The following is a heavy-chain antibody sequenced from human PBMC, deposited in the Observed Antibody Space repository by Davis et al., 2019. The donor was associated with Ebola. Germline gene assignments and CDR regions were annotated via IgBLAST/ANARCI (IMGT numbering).Heavy chain of an antibody. CDR2: IIPIFGTA. V-gene: IGHV1-69*13. CDR3: ARGASSRIVGSGSYADYYYYGMDV. Sequence: AASVKVSCKASGYTFTSYAISWVRQAPGQGLEWMGGIIPIFGTANYAQKFQGRVTITADESTSTAYMELSSLRSEDTAVYYCARGASSRIVGSGSYADYYYYGMDVWGQGTTVTVSS. D-gene: IGHD3-10*01. CDR1: GYTFTSYA. J-gene: IGHJ6*02.